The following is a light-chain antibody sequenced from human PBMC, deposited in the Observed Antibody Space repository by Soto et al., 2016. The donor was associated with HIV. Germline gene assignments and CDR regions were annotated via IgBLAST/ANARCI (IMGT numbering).Light chain of an antibody. Sequence: SYELTQPPSLSVAPRKTARITCGGNNVGSKSVQWYQQKPGQAPILVLYDDGDRPSGIPERFSGSNSGDTATLTICRVEAGDEADYYCQVWDASTDLVVFGGGTKLTVL. CDR3: QVWDASTDLVV. CDR2: DDG. V-gene: IGLV3-21*03. J-gene: IGLJ2*01. CDR1: NVGSKS.